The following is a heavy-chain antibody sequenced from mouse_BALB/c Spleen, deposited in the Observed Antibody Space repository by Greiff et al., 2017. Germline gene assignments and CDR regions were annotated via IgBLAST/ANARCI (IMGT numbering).Heavy chain of an antibody. V-gene: IGHV14-4*02. CDR1: GFNIKDYY. CDR2: IDPENGDT. Sequence: VQLQQSGAELVRSGASVKLSCTASGFNIKDYYMHWVKQRPEQGLEWIGWIDPENGDTEYAPKFQGKATMTADTSSNTAYLQLSSLTSEDTAVYYCEQDGYRAMDYWGQGTSVTVSS. CDR3: EQDGYRAMDY. J-gene: IGHJ4*01. D-gene: IGHD2-3*01.